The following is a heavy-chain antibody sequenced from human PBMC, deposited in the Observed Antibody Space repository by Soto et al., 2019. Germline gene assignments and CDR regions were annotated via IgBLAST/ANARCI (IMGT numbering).Heavy chain of an antibody. J-gene: IGHJ6*02. Sequence: PGGSLRLSCAASGFTFSNAWMSWVRQAPGKGLEWVGRIKSKTDGGTTDYAAPVKGGFTISRDDSKNTLYLQMNSLKTEDTAVYYCTTASSGSYGMDVWGQGTTVTVSS. V-gene: IGHV3-15*01. D-gene: IGHD1-26*01. CDR1: GFTFSNAW. CDR3: TTASSGSYGMDV. CDR2: IKSKTDGGTT.